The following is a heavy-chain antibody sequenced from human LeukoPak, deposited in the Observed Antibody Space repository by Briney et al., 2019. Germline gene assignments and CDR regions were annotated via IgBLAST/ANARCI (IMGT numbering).Heavy chain of an antibody. D-gene: IGHD3-10*01. V-gene: IGHV3-48*03. CDR1: GFTFSSYA. J-gene: IGHJ3*02. CDR3: AREGVRGSQALDAFDI. CDR2: ISSSGSNT. Sequence: GRSLRLSCAASGFTFSSYAMHWVRQAPGRGLEWVSCISSSGSNTDYADSVKGRFTISRDNAKNSLYLQMNGLRAEDTAVYFCAREGVRGSQALDAFDIWGQGTMVTVSS.